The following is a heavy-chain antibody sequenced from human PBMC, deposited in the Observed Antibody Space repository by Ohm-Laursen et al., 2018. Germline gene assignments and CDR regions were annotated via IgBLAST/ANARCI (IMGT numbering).Heavy chain of an antibody. Sequence: SLRLSCSASGFTFSDYYMSWIRQAPGKGLEWVSYISSSGSTYYADSVKGRFTISRDNSKNTLFLLMNSPRVEDTAVYFCAKAFRGGGDFHSFDFWGQGTMVTVSS. J-gene: IGHJ3*01. CDR2: ISSSGST. CDR1: GFTFSDYY. CDR3: AKAFRGGGDFHSFDF. V-gene: IGHV3-11*01. D-gene: IGHD2-21*02.